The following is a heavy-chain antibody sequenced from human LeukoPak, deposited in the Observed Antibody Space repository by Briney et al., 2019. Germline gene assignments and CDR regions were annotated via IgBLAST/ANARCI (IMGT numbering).Heavy chain of an antibody. CDR3: ARSAYGDPFDY. D-gene: IGHD4-17*01. J-gene: IGHJ4*02. V-gene: IGHV3-64*01. CDR1: GFTFSSYV. Sequence: GGSLRLSCAASGFTFSSYVVHWVRQAPGKGLEYVSAISSNGGSTYYANSVKGRFTISRDNSKNTLYLQMGSLRAEDMAVYYCARSAYGDPFDYWGQGTLVTVSS. CDR2: ISSNGGST.